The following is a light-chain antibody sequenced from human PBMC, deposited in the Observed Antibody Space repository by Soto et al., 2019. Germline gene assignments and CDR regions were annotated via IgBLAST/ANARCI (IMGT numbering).Light chain of an antibody. CDR1: QSISSNY. Sequence: EIVLMQSPGTLSLSPGERATLSCRARQSISSNYLAWYQQRPGQAPRLLIFGASYRATGIPDRFSGSGSGTDVTLTISRLEPEDFAVYYCQQYSSSPPEFTFGPGTRVDSK. J-gene: IGKJ3*01. V-gene: IGKV3-20*01. CDR3: QQYSSSPPEFT. CDR2: GAS.